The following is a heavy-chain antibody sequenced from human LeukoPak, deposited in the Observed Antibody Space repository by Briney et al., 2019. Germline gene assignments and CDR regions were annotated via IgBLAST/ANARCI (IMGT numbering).Heavy chain of an antibody. CDR2: INWNGGST. V-gene: IGHV3-20*04. D-gene: IGHD3-10*01. CDR3: ARTSMVRGDDGMDV. Sequence: PGGPLRLSCVASGFTFNVRWMHWVRQAPGKGLEWVSGINWNGGSTGYADSVKGRFTISRDNAKNSLYLQMNSLRAEDTALYYCARTSMVRGDDGMDVWGQGTTVTVSS. J-gene: IGHJ6*02. CDR1: GFTFNVRW.